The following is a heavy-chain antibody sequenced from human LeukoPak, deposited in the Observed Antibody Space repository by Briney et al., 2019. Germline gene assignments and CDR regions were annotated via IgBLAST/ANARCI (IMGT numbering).Heavy chain of an antibody. Sequence: PGGSLRLSCAASRITFTYWMSWVRQAPGKGLEWVANIKQDGSVKYYVDSVKGRFTISRDNAKKSLFLQMNSLRAEDTAVYYCASSFGDDFWSGHFWGQGTLVTVSS. CDR1: RITFTYW. CDR3: ASSFGDDFWSGHF. CDR2: IKQDGSVK. V-gene: IGHV3-7*01. D-gene: IGHD3-3*01. J-gene: IGHJ4*02.